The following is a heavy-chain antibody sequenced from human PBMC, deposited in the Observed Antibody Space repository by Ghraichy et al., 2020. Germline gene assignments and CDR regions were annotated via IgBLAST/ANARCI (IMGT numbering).Heavy chain of an antibody. V-gene: IGHV3-23*01. Sequence: GGSLRLSCAASGFTFSNYAMSWVRQAPGKGLEWVSAISGSGGITYYANSVKGRFTISRDNSENTLFLQMNSLRAEDTAVYFCAKCHLTGTILPPLSHWGQGTLVTVSS. CDR3: AKCHLTGTILPPLSH. J-gene: IGHJ4*02. CDR1: GFTFSNYA. CDR2: ISGSGGIT. D-gene: IGHD1-14*01.